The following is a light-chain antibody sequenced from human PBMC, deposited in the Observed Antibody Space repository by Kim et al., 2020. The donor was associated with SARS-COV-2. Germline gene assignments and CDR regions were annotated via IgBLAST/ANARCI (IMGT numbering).Light chain of an antibody. Sequence: GDRVTITCRASQSINIWLAWYQQKPGKAPNLLIYDASNLETGVPSTFSGSGSGTQFTLTISSLQPDDFATYYCQEYKSDSWTFGQGAKVYIK. CDR3: QEYKSDSWT. CDR2: DAS. CDR1: QSINIW. V-gene: IGKV1-5*01. J-gene: IGKJ1*01.